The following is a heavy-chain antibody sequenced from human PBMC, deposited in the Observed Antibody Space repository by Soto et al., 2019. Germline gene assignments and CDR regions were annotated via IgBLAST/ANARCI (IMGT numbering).Heavy chain of an antibody. CDR2: ISSSSSYI. Sequence: GGSLRLSCAASGFTFSSYSMNWVRQAPGKGLEWVSSISSSSSYIYYADSVKGRFTISRDNAKNSLYLQMNSLRAEDTAVHYCARDGPSAYDILTGYSPPPYYYGMDVWGQGTTVTVSS. D-gene: IGHD3-9*01. V-gene: IGHV3-21*01. CDR1: GFTFSSYS. CDR3: ARDGPSAYDILTGYSPPPYYYGMDV. J-gene: IGHJ6*02.